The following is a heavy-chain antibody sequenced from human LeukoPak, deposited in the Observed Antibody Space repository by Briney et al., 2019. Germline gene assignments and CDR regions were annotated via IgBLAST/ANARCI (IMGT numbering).Heavy chain of an antibody. CDR2: ISGSGGST. D-gene: IGHD6-19*01. CDR3: AKHTPEQWLLTAAYFDY. J-gene: IGHJ4*02. Sequence: PGGSLRLSCAASGFTFSSYAISWVRQAPGKGLEWVSAISGSGGSTYYADSVKGRFTISRDNSKNTLYLQMNSLRAEDTAVYYYAKHTPEQWLLTAAYFDYWGQGTLVTVSS. V-gene: IGHV3-23*01. CDR1: GFTFSSYA.